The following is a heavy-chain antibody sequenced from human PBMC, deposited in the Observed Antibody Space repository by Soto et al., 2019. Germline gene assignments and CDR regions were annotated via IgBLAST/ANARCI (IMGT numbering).Heavy chain of an antibody. J-gene: IGHJ4*02. CDR2: IYYSGST. V-gene: IGHV4-39*01. CDR1: GGSISSSSYY. Sequence: SETLSLTCTVSGGSISSSSYYWGWIRQPPGKGLEWIGSIYYSGSTYYNPSLKSRVTISVDTSKNQFSLKLSSVTAADTAVYYCARVGAVVTIVAGHWGQGTLVTVSS. D-gene: IGHD5-12*01. CDR3: ARVGAVVTIVAGH.